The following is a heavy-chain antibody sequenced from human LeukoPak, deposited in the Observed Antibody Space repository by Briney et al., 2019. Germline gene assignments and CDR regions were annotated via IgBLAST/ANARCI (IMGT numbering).Heavy chain of an antibody. CDR1: GYTLTDYF. V-gene: IGHV1-2*02. CDR2: INPNIGDA. D-gene: IGHD2-21*02. J-gene: IGHJ5*02. CDR3: AIMVLDGGDSIGFDA. Sequence: ASVKVSCKASGYTLTDYFIHWVRQAPGQGLEWMGWINPNIGDASYAQNIQDRVSMSRDRSINTAYMELSRLTSDDTAVYYCAIMVLDGGDSIGFDACGQGTLVTVSS.